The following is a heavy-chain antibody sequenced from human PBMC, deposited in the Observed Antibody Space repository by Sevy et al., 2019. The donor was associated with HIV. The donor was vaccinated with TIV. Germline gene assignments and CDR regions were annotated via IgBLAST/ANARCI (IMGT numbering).Heavy chain of an antibody. CDR2: ISAYNGNT. J-gene: IGHJ5*02. V-gene: IGHV1-18*01. D-gene: IGHD2-2*03. CDR1: GYTFTSYG. CDR3: ARVPHGYCSSTSCPNWFDP. Sequence: ASVKVSCKASGYTFTSYGISWVRQAPGQGLEWMGWISAYNGNTNYAQKLQGRVTMTTDTSTSTAYMELRSLRSDDTAVYYCARVPHGYCSSTSCPNWFDPWGQGTLVTVSS.